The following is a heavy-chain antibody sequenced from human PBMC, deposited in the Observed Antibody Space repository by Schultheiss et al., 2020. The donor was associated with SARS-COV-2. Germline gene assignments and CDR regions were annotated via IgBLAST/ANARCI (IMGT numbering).Heavy chain of an antibody. CDR3: ARDSEELRRWLQPQYYFDY. V-gene: IGHV3-30-3*01. CDR2: ISYDGSNK. J-gene: IGHJ4*02. CDR1: GFTFSSYA. Sequence: GESLKISCAASGFTFSSYAMHWVRQAPGKGLEWVAVISYDGSNKYYADSVKGRFTISRDNSKNTLYLQMNSLRAEDTAVYYCARDSEELRRWLQPQYYFDYWGQGTLVTVSS. D-gene: IGHD5-24*01.